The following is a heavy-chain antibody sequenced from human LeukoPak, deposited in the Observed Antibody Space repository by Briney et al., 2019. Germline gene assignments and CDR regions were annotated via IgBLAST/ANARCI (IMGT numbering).Heavy chain of an antibody. CDR3: ARDHKVGAINFDY. CDR1: GFTFSSYG. Sequence: GGSLRLSCAASGFTFSSYGMSWVRQAPGRGLEWVANIKQDGSETYYVDSLKGRFTISRDNAKNSLYLQLNSLRAEDTAVYYCARDHKVGAINFDYWGQGALVTVSS. V-gene: IGHV3-7*04. D-gene: IGHD1-26*01. J-gene: IGHJ4*02. CDR2: IKQDGSET.